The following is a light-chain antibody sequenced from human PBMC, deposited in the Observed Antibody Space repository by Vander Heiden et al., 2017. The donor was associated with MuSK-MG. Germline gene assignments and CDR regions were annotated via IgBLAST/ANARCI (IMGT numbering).Light chain of an antibody. J-gene: IGKJ2*04. Sequence: EIVMTQSPATLSVSPGERATLSCRASQSVGGNLAWYQQKPGQAPRLLIYGASTRATGIPARFSGSGSGTEFTITISSLQSEDFAVYYCQHYSNWPPCSFGQGTKLEIK. V-gene: IGKV3-15*01. CDR1: QSVGGN. CDR3: QHYSNWPPCS. CDR2: GAS.